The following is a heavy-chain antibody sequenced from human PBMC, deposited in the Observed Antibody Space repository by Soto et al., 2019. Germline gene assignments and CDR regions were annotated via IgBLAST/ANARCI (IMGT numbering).Heavy chain of an antibody. D-gene: IGHD1-26*01. CDR3: ARSLYSGSYYRLGY. CDR1: GFSFSSYA. V-gene: IGHV3-23*01. Sequence: GGSLRLSCEASGFSFSSYAMSWVRQAPGKGLEWVSAISGPGDFTYYADSVKGHFTISRDSSKNTLYLQMNSLRVGDTAVYYCARSLYSGSYYRLGYWGQGTLVTVSS. CDR2: ISGPGDFT. J-gene: IGHJ4*02.